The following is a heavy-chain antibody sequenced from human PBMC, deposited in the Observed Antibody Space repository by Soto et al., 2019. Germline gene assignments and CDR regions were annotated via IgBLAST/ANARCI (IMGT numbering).Heavy chain of an antibody. J-gene: IGHJ4*02. CDR1: GFSFRSYY. CDR2: ISPSSSFL. Sequence: LRLSCAASGFSFRSYYMNWVRQAPGRGLEWVSSISPSSSFLSYADSVKGRFTISRDNAKSSVNLQMNSLRAEDTAVYYCARVGTDYGSGSPYYSDFWGQGALVTVSS. V-gene: IGHV3-21*06. D-gene: IGHD3-10*01. CDR3: ARVGTDYGSGSPYYSDF.